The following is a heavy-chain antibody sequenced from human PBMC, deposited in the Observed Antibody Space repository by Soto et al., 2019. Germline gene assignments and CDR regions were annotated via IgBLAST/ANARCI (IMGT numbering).Heavy chain of an antibody. CDR2: INPNSGGT. Sequence: SVKVSCKASGYPFTGYYMHWVRQAPGQGLEWMGWINPNSGGTNYAQQFQGWVTMTRDTSISTAYMELSSLRSEDTAVYYCARGLVLRYVDWLPTPFDPWGQGTLVTVSS. V-gene: IGHV1-2*04. J-gene: IGHJ5*02. CDR3: ARGLVLRYVDWLPTPFDP. D-gene: IGHD3-9*01. CDR1: GYPFTGYY.